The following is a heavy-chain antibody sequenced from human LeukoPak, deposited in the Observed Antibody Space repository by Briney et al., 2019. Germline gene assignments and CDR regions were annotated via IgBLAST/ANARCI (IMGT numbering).Heavy chain of an antibody. CDR3: AKDQGDYDFWSGYYNYYYYGMDV. CDR1: GFTFSSYG. CDR2: ISYDGSNK. J-gene: IGHJ6*02. Sequence: GRSLRLSCAASGFTFSSYGMHWVRRAPGKGLEWAAVISYDGSNKYYADSVKGRFTISRDNSKNTLYLQMNSLRAEDTAVYYCAKDQGDYDFWSGYYNYYYYGMDVRGQGTTVTVSS. V-gene: IGHV3-30*18. D-gene: IGHD3-3*01.